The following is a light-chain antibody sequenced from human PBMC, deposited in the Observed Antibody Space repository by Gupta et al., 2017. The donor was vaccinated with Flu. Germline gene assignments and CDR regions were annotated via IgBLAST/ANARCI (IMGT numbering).Light chain of an antibody. Sequence: QSVLTQPPSASGTPGQRVTISCSGSSSNIGNNYVYWYQQFPGMAPKLLIYMNNQRPSGVPDRYSCSKSGTSASLAIGGLRSEDEADYYCAAWDDSLSGHVVFGGGTKLTVL. CDR2: MNN. CDR3: AAWDDSLSGHVV. V-gene: IGLV1-47*01. J-gene: IGLJ2*01. CDR1: SSNIGNNY.